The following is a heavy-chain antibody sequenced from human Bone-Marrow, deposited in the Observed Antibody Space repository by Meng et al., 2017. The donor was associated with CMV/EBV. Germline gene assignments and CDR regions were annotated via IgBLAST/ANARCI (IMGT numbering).Heavy chain of an antibody. J-gene: IGHJ6*02. CDR3: ASGTLITTLLVLALTEYYYYYGMDV. CDR2: IYYSGST. Sequence: SETLSLTCTVSGGSISSSSYYWGWIRQPPGKGLEWIGSIYYSGSTYYNPSLKSRVTISVDTSKNQFSLKLSSVTAADTAVYYCASGTLITTLLVLALTEYYYYYGMDVWGQGTTVTFSS. CDR1: GGSISSSSYY. D-gene: IGHD2-8*02. V-gene: IGHV4-39*07.